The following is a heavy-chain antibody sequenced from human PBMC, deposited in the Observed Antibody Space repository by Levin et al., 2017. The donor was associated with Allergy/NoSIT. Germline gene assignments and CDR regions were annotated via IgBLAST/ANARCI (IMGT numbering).Heavy chain of an antibody. CDR1: GFTFSNYA. J-gene: IGHJ4*02. CDR3: AKVLTSRSYYYFDF. Sequence: GGSLRLSCAASGFTFSNYAMSWFRRAPGEGLEWVPAIRNSGTDTYYADSVRGRFSISRDNSKDTLYLQKNSLRSDDTAVYYCAKVLTSRSYYYFDFWGQGTLVTVSS. CDR2: IRNSGTDT. D-gene: IGHD3-22*01. V-gene: IGHV3-23*01.